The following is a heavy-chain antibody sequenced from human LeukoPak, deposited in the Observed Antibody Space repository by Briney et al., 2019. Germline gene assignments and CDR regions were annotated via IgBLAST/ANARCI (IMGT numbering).Heavy chain of an antibody. Sequence: PGGSLRLSCAASGFTFSNTWMSWVRQAPGKGLEWVTNMKPDGNEKYYVDSVKGRFTISRDNAKNSLYLQMNSLRVEDTAVYYCARDSDGFDYWGQRALVTVSS. V-gene: IGHV3-7*01. J-gene: IGHJ4*02. CDR1: GFTFSNTW. CDR3: ARDSDGFDY. CDR2: MKPDGNEK. D-gene: IGHD2-21*01.